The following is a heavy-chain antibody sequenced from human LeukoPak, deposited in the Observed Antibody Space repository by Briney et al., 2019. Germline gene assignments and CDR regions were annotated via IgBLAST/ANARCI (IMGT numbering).Heavy chain of an antibody. V-gene: IGHV3-23*01. D-gene: IGHD3-22*01. Sequence: GGPLGLSCAASGFTFSSYAMSWVRQAPGKGLEWVSAISGSGGSTYYADSVKGRFTISRDNSKNTLYLQMNSLRAEDTAVYYCAKDSHYYDSSGYYYYFDYWGQGTLVTVSS. CDR3: AKDSHYYDSSGYYYYFDY. J-gene: IGHJ4*02. CDR1: GFTFSSYA. CDR2: ISGSGGST.